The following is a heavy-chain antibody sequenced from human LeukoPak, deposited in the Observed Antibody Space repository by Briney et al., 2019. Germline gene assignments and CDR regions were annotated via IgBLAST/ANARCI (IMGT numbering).Heavy chain of an antibody. D-gene: IGHD3-10*01. CDR3: ARDRGAAWWYFDL. CDR2: IYYSGST. V-gene: IGHV4-59*01. CDR1: GGSISSYY. Sequence: SETLSLTWTVSGGSISSYYWSWIRQPPGKGLEWIGYIYYSGSTNYNPSLKSRVTISVDTSKNQFSLKLKSVTAADTALYYCARDRGAAWWYFDLWGRGTLVTVSS. J-gene: IGHJ2*01.